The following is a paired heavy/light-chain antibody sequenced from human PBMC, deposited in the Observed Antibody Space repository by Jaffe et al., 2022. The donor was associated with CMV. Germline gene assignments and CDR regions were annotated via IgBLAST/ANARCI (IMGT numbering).Light chain of an antibody. CDR2: GAS. CDR3: QQYNNWPLT. Sequence: EIVMTQSPATLSVSPGERATLSCRASQSVSSNLAWYQQKPGQAPRLLIYGASTRATGIPARFSGSGSGTEFTLTISSLQSEDFAVYYCQQYNNWPLTFGQGTKLEIK. CDR1: QSVSSN. J-gene: IGKJ2*01. V-gene: IGKV3-15*01.
Heavy chain of an antibody. J-gene: IGHJ5*02. D-gene: IGHD1-26*01. CDR3: ATLEVGATEGVGHWFDP. CDR1: GYTLTELS. CDR2: FDPEDGET. V-gene: IGHV1-24*01. Sequence: QVQLVQSGAEVKKPGASVKVSCKVSGYTLTELSMHWVRQAPGKGLEWMGGFDPEDGETIYAQKFQGRVTMTEDTSTDTAYMELSSLRSEDTAVYYCATLEVGATEGVGHWFDPWGQGTLVTVSS.